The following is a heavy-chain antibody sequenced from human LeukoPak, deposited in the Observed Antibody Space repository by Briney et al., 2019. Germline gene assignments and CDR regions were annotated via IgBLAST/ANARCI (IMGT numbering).Heavy chain of an antibody. CDR3: ARVVDSSGWYPHRWFDP. Sequence: GASVKVSCKASGGTFSSYAISWVRQAPGQGLEWMGGIIPIFGTANYAQKFQGRVTITADKSTSTAYMELSSLRSEDTAVYYCARVVDSSGWYPHRWFDPWGQGTLVTVSS. V-gene: IGHV1-69*06. D-gene: IGHD6-19*01. CDR2: IIPIFGTA. J-gene: IGHJ5*02. CDR1: GGTFSSYA.